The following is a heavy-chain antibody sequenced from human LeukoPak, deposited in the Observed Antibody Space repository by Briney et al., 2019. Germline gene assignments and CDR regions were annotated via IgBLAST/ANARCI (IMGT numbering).Heavy chain of an antibody. V-gene: IGHV3-23*01. J-gene: IGHJ4*02. D-gene: IGHD3-3*01. Sequence: GGSLRLSCAASGFTFSSYAMSWVRQAPGKGLEWVSAISGSGGSTYYADSVKGRFTISRDNSKNTLYLQMNSLRAEDTAVYYCAKEVPYDFWSGYYTSHFDYWGQGTLVTVSS. CDR1: GFTFSSYA. CDR2: ISGSGGST. CDR3: AKEVPYDFWSGYYTSHFDY.